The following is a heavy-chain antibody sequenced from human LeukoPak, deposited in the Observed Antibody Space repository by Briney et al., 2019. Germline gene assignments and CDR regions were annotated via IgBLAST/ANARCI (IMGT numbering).Heavy chain of an antibody. D-gene: IGHD3-16*01. J-gene: IGHJ3*02. Sequence: SETLSLTCTVSGGSISSYYWGWIRQPPGKGLEWIGSIYYSGSTYYNPSLKSRVTISVDTSKDQFSLKLSSVTAADTAVYYCADYTLGGDAFDIWGQGTMVTVSS. CDR3: ADYTLGGDAFDI. V-gene: IGHV4-39*01. CDR1: GGSISSYY. CDR2: IYYSGST.